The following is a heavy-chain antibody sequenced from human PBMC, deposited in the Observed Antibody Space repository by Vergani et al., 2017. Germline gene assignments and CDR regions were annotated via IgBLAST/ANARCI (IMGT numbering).Heavy chain of an antibody. D-gene: IGHD4-17*01. Sequence: QVQLQESGPGLVKPSETLSLTCTVSGGSISSYYWSWIRQPPGKGLEWIGYIYYSGSTNYNPSLKSRVTISVDTSKNQFSLKLRSVTDADTAVYYCARGLSSTAPIDYWGQGTLVTVSS. CDR1: GGSISSYY. J-gene: IGHJ4*02. CDR2: IYYSGST. V-gene: IGHV4-59*01. CDR3: ARGLSSTAPIDY.